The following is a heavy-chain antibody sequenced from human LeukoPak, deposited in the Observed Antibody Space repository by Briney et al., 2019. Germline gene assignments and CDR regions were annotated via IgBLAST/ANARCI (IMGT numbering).Heavy chain of an antibody. CDR2: ISSSSSYI. CDR1: GFTFSSYS. CDR3: ARDRGWLQGIDFDY. Sequence: GGSLRLSCAASGFTFSSYSMNWVRQAPGKGLEWVSSISSSSSYIYYADSVKGRFTISRDNAKNSLYLQMSSLRAEDTAVYYCARDRGWLQGIDFDYWGQGTLVTVSS. J-gene: IGHJ4*02. V-gene: IGHV3-21*01. D-gene: IGHD5-12*01.